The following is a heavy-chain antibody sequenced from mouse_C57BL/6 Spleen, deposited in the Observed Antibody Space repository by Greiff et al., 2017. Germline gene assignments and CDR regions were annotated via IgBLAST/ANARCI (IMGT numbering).Heavy chain of an antibody. D-gene: IGHD4-1*01. CDR3: ARGNWDEGYAMDY. V-gene: IGHV1-69*01. Sequence: QVQLQQPGAELVMPGASVKLSCKASGYTFTSYWLPWVKQRPGQGLEWIGEIDPSDSYTNYNQKFKGKSTLTVDKSSSTAYMQLSSLTSEDSAVYYCARGNWDEGYAMDYWGQGTSVTVSS. J-gene: IGHJ4*01. CDR2: IDPSDSYT. CDR1: GYTFTSYW.